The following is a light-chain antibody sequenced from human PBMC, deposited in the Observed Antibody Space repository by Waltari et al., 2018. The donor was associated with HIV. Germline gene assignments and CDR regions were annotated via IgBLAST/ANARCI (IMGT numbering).Light chain of an antibody. CDR2: GAS. CDR3: QQYGSSPPYT. V-gene: IGKV3-20*01. Sequence: EIVLTQSPGTLSLSPGERATLSCRASQRVSGYLAWYQQKPGQAPRLLIYGASSRATGSPDRFSGSGSGTDFTLTFSRLEPEDFAVYYCQQYGSSPPYTFGQGTKLEIK. CDR1: QRVSGY. J-gene: IGKJ2*01.